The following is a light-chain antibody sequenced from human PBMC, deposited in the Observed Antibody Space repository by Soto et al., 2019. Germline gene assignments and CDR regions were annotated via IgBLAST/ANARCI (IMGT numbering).Light chain of an antibody. CDR3: ETWDTNSRV. Sequence: QSVLTQSSSASASLGSSVKLTCTLSSGHSSYIIAWHQQQPGKAPRYLMKLERSGSYNKGSGVPDRFSGSSAEADRYLTISNLQFEDEADYYCETWDTNSRVFGGGTQLTVL. J-gene: IGLJ3*02. CDR1: SGHSSYI. V-gene: IGLV4-60*02. CDR2: LERSGSY.